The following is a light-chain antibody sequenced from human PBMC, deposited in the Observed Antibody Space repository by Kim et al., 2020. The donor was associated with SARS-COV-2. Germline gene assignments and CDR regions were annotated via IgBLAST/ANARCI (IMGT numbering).Light chain of an antibody. CDR3: ASWDDSLNGPV. Sequence: GQKGTISCSGSNSNIGSKTVNWYQQLPGTAPKLLISTDNLRPSGVPGRFSGSKSGISASLAISGLQSEDEADYYCASWDDSLNGPVFGGGTKVTVL. J-gene: IGLJ3*02. V-gene: IGLV1-44*01. CDR1: NSNIGSKT. CDR2: TDN.